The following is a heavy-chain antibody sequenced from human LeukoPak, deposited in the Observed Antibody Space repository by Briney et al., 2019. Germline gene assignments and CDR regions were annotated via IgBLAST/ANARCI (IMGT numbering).Heavy chain of an antibody. D-gene: IGHD6-19*01. Sequence: ASVKVSCKASGYSFTGYYIHWVRQAPGQGLEWMGWINPNSGGTNYAQKFQGRVTMTRDTSISTAYMDLSRLTSDDTAVYYCARDRASSSGWWEGHDAFDIWGQGTMVTVSS. CDR2: INPNSGGT. V-gene: IGHV1-2*02. J-gene: IGHJ3*02. CDR1: GYSFTGYY. CDR3: ARDRASSSGWWEGHDAFDI.